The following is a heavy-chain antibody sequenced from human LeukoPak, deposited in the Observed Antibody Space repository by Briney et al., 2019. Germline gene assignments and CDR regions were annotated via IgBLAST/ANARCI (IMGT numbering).Heavy chain of an antibody. D-gene: IGHD2-15*01. V-gene: IGHV3-23*01. Sequence: PGGSLRLSCGASTFHFSSYGMSWVRQAPGKGLEWVSAISASGGSTYYADSVKGRFTISRDNSKNSLYLQMNSLRAEDTAVYYCAKDGYCSAGSCFSANDAFDIWGQGTMVTVSS. J-gene: IGHJ3*02. CDR1: TFHFSSYG. CDR3: AKDGYCSAGSCFSANDAFDI. CDR2: ISASGGST.